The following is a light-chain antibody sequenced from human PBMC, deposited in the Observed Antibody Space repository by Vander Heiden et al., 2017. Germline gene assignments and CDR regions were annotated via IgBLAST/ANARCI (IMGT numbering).Light chain of an antibody. V-gene: IGLV1-40*01. CDR1: SPHIGAGYV. Sequence: QSVPTHPPSVSGALGQRATIPCTGSSPHIGAGYVVQWDLKLPGTARKVRIYGNGTRPSGVPELFSGSKSGTSASRAITGLQAENEADYYCQSYDSSLSGSVFGGGNKLTVL. J-gene: IGLJ2*01. CDR3: QSYDSSLSGSV. CDR2: GNG.